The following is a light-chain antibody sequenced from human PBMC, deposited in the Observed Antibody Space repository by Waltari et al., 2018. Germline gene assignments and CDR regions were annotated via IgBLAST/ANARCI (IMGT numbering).Light chain of an antibody. Sequence: QSALTQPASVSGSPGQSITISCTGISRSVGGYNYVSWYQQHPGKAPKVMIYDVGYRPSGVSSRFSGSKSGNTASLTISGLQAEDEADYYCTSYASSSTLVFGGGTKLTVL. CDR2: DVG. V-gene: IGLV2-14*03. J-gene: IGLJ2*01. CDR3: TSYASSSTLV. CDR1: SRSVGGYNY.